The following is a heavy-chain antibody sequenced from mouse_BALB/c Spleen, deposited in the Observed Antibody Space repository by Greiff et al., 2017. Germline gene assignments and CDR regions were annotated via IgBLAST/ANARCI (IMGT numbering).Heavy chain of an antibody. CDR2: ISSGGST. CDR1: GFTFSSYA. V-gene: IGHV5-6-5*01. Sequence: DVKLVESGGGLVKPGGSLKLSCAASGFTFSSYAMSWVRQTPEKRLEWVASISSGGSTYYPDSVKGRFTISRDNARNILYLQMSSLRSEDTAMYYCARDGRWLLRYWGQGTTLTVSS. J-gene: IGHJ2*01. D-gene: IGHD2-3*01. CDR3: ARDGRWLLRY.